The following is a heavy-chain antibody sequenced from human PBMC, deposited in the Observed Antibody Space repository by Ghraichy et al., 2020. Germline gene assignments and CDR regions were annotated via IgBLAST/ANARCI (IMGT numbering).Heavy chain of an antibody. Sequence: LSLTCAVYGGSFSGYYWSWIRQPPGKGLEWIGEINHSGSTNYNPSLKSRVTISVDTSKNQFSLKLSSVTAADTAVYYCARGSGYSYGWRNWFYPWGQGTLVTVSS. CDR2: INHSGST. J-gene: IGHJ5*02. V-gene: IGHV4-34*01. CDR1: GGSFSGYY. D-gene: IGHD5-18*01. CDR3: ARGSGYSYGWRNWFYP.